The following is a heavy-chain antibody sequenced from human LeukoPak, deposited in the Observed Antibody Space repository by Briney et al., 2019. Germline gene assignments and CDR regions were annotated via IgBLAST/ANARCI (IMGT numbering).Heavy chain of an antibody. CDR1: GFTFSSYG. D-gene: IGHD1-26*01. Sequence: SGGSLRLSCAASGFTFSSYGMHWVRQAPGKGLEWVAFIRYDGSNKYYADSVKGRFTISRDNSKNTLYLQMNSLRAEDTAAYYCAKRTATTYYYYYMDVWGKGTTVTVSS. J-gene: IGHJ6*03. CDR2: IRYDGSNK. CDR3: AKRTATTYYYYYMDV. V-gene: IGHV3-30*02.